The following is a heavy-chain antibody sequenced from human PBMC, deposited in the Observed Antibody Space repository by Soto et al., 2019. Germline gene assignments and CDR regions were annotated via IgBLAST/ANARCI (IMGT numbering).Heavy chain of an antibody. CDR3: ARHGITGTTLVDWFDP. CDR1: GGSISSGDYY. CDR2: IYYSGST. V-gene: IGHV4-30-4*01. Sequence: SSETLSLTCTVSGGSISSGDYYWSWIRQPPGKGLEWIGYIYYSGSTNYNPSLKSRVTISVDTSKNQFSLKLSSVTAADTAVYYCARHGITGTTLVDWFDPWGQGTLVTVSS. D-gene: IGHD1-7*01. J-gene: IGHJ5*02.